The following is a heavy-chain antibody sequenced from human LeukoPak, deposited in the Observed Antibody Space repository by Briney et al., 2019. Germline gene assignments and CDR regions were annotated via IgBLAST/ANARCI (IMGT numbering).Heavy chain of an antibody. J-gene: IGHJ5*02. CDR2: VNDSGST. V-gene: IGHV4-34*01. CDR3: ARRRLLYFDDP. CDR1: GGSFSGYY. D-gene: IGHD3-3*01. Sequence: SETLSLTCAVYGGSFSGYYWSWIRQPPGKGLEWIGDVNDSGSTNYNPSLKSRVAMSVDTSKNQFSLNLTSVTAADTAVYYCARRRLLYFDDPWGQGTLVTISS.